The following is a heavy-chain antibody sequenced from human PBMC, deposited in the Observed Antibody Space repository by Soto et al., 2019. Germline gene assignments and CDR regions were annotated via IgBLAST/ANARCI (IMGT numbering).Heavy chain of an antibody. CDR3: ARLGSYGFTGQRHCGMDV. J-gene: IGHJ6*02. CDR2: VYPGDSDT. Sequence: PGESLKISCKGSGYSFTSYWIGWVRQMPGKGLEWMGIVYPGDSDTRYSPSFQGQVTISADKSISTAHLQWSSLKASDTAMYYCARLGSYGFTGQRHCGMDVWGPGTTVTVSS. CDR1: GYSFTSYW. D-gene: IGHD5-18*01. V-gene: IGHV5-51*01.